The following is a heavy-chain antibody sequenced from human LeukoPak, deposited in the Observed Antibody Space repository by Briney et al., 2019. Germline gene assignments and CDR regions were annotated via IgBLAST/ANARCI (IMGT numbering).Heavy chain of an antibody. Sequence: ASVTVSCKASGYTFTSYGISWVRQAPGQGLEWLGWISTYNGYTYYAQNLQGRVTMTTDTSTSTAYMELRGLRSDGTAVYYCARYIAARRYFDYWGQGTLVTVSS. D-gene: IGHD6-6*01. CDR3: ARYIAARRYFDY. V-gene: IGHV1-18*01. J-gene: IGHJ4*02. CDR2: ISTYNGYT. CDR1: GYTFTSYG.